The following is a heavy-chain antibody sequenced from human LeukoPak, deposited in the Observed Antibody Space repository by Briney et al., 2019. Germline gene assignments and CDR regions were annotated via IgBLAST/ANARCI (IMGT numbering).Heavy chain of an antibody. V-gene: IGHV3-7*01. Sequence: GGSLRLSCAASGFTFSSYDMHWGRQTPGKGLEWVANIKQEGSEKYYVGSVNGRFTISRDNAKNSLYLQMNILRAEDTAVYYCARDRKEGMVRGAYYYYYMDVWGKGTTVTVSS. CDR2: IKQEGSEK. CDR3: ARDRKEGMVRGAYYYYYMDV. J-gene: IGHJ6*03. CDR1: GFTFSSYD. D-gene: IGHD3-10*01.